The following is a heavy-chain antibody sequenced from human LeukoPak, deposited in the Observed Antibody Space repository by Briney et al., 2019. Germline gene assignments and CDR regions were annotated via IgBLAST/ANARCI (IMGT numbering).Heavy chain of an antibody. CDR1: GGSISSSSYY. CDR2: IYYSGST. D-gene: IGHD2-15*01. Sequence: PSETLSLTCSVSGGSISSSSYYWGWIRQPPGKGLEWIGSIYYSGSTYYNPSLKSRVTISVDTSKNQFSLKLSSVTAADTAVYYCAREGYCSGGSCPKGPHVVWGQGTLVTVSS. CDR3: AREGYCSGGSCPKGPHVV. J-gene: IGHJ4*02. V-gene: IGHV4-39*07.